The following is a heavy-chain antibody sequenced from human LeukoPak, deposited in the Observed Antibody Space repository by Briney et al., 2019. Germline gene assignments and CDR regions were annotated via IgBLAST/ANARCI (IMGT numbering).Heavy chain of an antibody. CDR2: ISAYNGNT. J-gene: IGHJ6*03. CDR3: ARMDIVVVPAAPPYYYYYMDV. CDR1: GYTFTSYG. D-gene: IGHD2-2*03. Sequence: ASVKVSCKAFGYTFTSYGISWVRQAPGQGLEWMGWISAYNGNTNYAQKLQGRVTMTTDTSTSTAYMDLRSLRSDDTAVYYCARMDIVVVPAAPPYYYYYMDVWGKGTTVTVSS. V-gene: IGHV1-18*01.